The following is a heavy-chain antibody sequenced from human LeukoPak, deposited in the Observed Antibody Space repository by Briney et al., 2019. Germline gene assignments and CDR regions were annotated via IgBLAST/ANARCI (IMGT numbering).Heavy chain of an antibody. D-gene: IGHD6-13*01. J-gene: IGHJ4*02. CDR2: IKSKTDGGTT. CDR1: GFTFSNAW. CDR3: AKVRGPIAAAGVDY. Sequence: PGGSLRLSCAASGFTFSNAWMSWVRQAPGKGLEWVGRIKSKTDGGTTDYAAPVKGRFTISRDDSKNTLYLQMNSLRAEDTAVYYCAKVRGPIAAAGVDYWGQGTLVIVSS. V-gene: IGHV3-15*01.